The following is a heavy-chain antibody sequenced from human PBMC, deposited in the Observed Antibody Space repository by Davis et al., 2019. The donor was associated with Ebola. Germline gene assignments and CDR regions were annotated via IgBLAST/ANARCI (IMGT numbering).Heavy chain of an antibody. CDR2: INAGNGNT. D-gene: IGHD4-17*01. Sequence: ASVKVSCKASGYTFTRFAIHWVRQAPGQRLEWMGWINAGNGNTIYSQNFQGRVTITRDTSASTVYMELSSLRSEDTAVYYCAGNSVTTRLDYYGTDVWGQGTRVTVSS. J-gene: IGHJ6*02. CDR3: AGNSVTTRLDYYGTDV. V-gene: IGHV1-3*01. CDR1: GYTFTRFA.